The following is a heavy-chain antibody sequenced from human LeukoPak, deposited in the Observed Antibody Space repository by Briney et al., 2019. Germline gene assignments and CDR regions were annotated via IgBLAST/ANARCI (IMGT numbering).Heavy chain of an antibody. V-gene: IGHV3-23*01. D-gene: IGHD6-6*01. J-gene: IGHJ4*02. CDR2: ISGSGGST. CDR3: ANKGIAAPGGAHYFDY. CDR1: GFTFSSYA. Sequence: GGSLRLSCAASGFTFSSYAMSWDRQAPGKGLEWVSAISGSGGSTYYADSVKGRFTISRDNSKNTLYLQMNSLRAEDTAVYYCANKGIAAPGGAHYFDYWGQGTLVTVSS.